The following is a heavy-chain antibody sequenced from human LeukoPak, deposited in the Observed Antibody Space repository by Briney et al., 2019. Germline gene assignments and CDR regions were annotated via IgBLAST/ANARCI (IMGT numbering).Heavy chain of an antibody. CDR3: ARDKGVSYCGGDCYSPAPLFDY. CDR1: GFTFSSYS. Sequence: RGSLRLSCAASGFTFSSYSMNWVRQAPGKGLEWVSSISSSSSYIYYADSVKGRFTISRDNAKNSLYLQMNSLRAEDTAVYYCARDKGVSYCGGDCYSPAPLFDYWGQGTLVTVSS. D-gene: IGHD2-21*02. V-gene: IGHV3-21*01. J-gene: IGHJ4*02. CDR2: ISSSSSYI.